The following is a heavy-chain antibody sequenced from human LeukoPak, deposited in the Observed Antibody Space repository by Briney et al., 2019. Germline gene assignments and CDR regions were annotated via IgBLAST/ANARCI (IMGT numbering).Heavy chain of an antibody. J-gene: IGHJ4*02. V-gene: IGHV1-18*01. CDR3: ARDRKYWDLPTPLLSWGY. D-gene: IGHD2/OR15-2a*01. CDR1: GYTFSSYG. Sequence: ASVKVSCKASGYTFSSYGISWVRQAPGQGLEWMGWISAFNANTNYAQKLQGRVTMTTDTSTSTAYMELRSLRSDDTAVYYCARDRKYWDLPTPLLSWGYWGQGTLVTVSS. CDR2: ISAFNANT.